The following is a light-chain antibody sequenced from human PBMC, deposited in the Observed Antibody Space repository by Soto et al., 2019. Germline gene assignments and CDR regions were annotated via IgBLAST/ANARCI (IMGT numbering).Light chain of an antibody. V-gene: IGKV3-20*01. J-gene: IGKJ1*01. CDR1: QSLSTNY. CDR3: QQYFKLPRT. CDR2: GIS. Sequence: EMVLSQSPGTLSLSPGERATLSCRASQSLSTNYLAWYQQKRGQAPRLLIYGISSGATGIPDRFSGSTSGTDFTLTISRLEPEDFAVYYCQQYFKLPRTFGQGTKVDIK.